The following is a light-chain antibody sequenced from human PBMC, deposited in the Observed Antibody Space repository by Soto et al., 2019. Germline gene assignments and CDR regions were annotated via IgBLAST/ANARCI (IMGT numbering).Light chain of an antibody. V-gene: IGKV4-1*01. CDR2: WAS. CDR1: QSVFFNSNNKNY. Sequence: DIVMTQSPDSLAVSLGERATINCKSSQSVFFNSNNKNYLAWYQQKPGQPPKLLIYWASTRESGVPDRFSGSGSGTDLTLTSSSLQAEDVAVYSCQQSYNIPPTFGQGTKVEI. J-gene: IGKJ1*01. CDR3: QQSYNIPPT.